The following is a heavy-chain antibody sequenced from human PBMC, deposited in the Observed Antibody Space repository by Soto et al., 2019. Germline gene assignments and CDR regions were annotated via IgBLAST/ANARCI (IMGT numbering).Heavy chain of an antibody. J-gene: IGHJ4*02. CDR1: GFNFTTFA. CDR2: IVIGSGNT. V-gene: IGHV1-58*01. Sequence: SVKVSCKASGFNFTTFAVQWVRQARGQRLEWMGWIVIGSGNTNYAQKFQERVAITRDMSTTTAYTEMSSLTSDDTAVYYCAASYTSSSVSDFWGQGTLVTVSS. CDR3: AASYTSSSVSDF. D-gene: IGHD6-6*01.